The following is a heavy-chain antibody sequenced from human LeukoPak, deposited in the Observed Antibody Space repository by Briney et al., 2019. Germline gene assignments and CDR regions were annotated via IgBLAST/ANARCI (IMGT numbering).Heavy chain of an antibody. V-gene: IGHV3-21*01. CDR3: ARDIGRPTVTTTSY. CDR2: ISSSSSYI. CDR1: GFTFSSYS. D-gene: IGHD4-17*01. J-gene: IGHJ4*02. Sequence: SGGSLRLSCAASGFTFSSYSMNWVRQAPGKGLEWVSSISSSSSYIYYADSVKGRFTISRDNAKNSLYLQMNSLRAEDTAVYYCARDIGRPTVTTTSYWGQGTLVTVSS.